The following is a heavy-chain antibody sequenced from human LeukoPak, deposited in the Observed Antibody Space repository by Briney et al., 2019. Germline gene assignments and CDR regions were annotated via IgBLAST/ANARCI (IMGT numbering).Heavy chain of an antibody. CDR3: ARAGCSSTSCDTPETFDY. V-gene: IGHV1-69*13. Sequence: AASVKVSCKASGGTFSSYAISWVRQSPGQGLEWMGGIIPIFGTANYAQKFQGRVTITADESTSTAYMELSSLRSEDTAVYYCARAGCSSTSCDTPETFDYWGQGTLVTVSS. CDR1: GGTFSSYA. CDR2: IIPIFGTA. J-gene: IGHJ4*02. D-gene: IGHD2-2*02.